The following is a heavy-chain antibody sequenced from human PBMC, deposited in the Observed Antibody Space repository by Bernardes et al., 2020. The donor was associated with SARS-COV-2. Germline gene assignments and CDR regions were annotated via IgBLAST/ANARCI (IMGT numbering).Heavy chain of an antibody. CDR1: GFTFSSYG. D-gene: IGHD1-7*01. V-gene: IGHV3-33*01. CDR3: ARDQTGTLGPYDY. CDR2: IWYDGSNK. J-gene: IGHJ4*02. Sequence: GGSLRLSCAASGFTFSSYGMHWVRQAPGKGLEWVAVIWYDGSNKYYADSVKGRFTISRDNSKNTLYLQMNSLRAEDTAVYYCARDQTGTLGPYDYWGQGTLVTVSS.